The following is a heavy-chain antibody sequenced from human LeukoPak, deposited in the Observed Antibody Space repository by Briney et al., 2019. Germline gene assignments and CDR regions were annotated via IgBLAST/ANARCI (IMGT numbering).Heavy chain of an antibody. V-gene: IGHV3-15*01. J-gene: IGHJ4*02. CDR3: TTGRDRGRSGFDY. CDR2: FKGKIDGGTT. Sequence: GGSLRLSCAASGFTFRNAWMSWVHQAPGKGLEWVGHFKGKIDGGTTDYAAPVKGRFTFSRDDSKNTLYLQMNSLNTDDTGVYYCTTGRDRGRSGFDYWGQGTLVTVSS. CDR1: GFTFRNAW. D-gene: IGHD3-3*01.